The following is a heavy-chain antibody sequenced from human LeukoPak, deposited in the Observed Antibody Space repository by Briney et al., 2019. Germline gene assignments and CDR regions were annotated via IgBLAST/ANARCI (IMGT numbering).Heavy chain of an antibody. CDR1: GFTFSSYS. CDR3: ARVADYDFWSGYYFVGPTDEFDY. Sequence: PGGSLRLSCAASGFTFSSYSMNWVRQAPGKGLEWVSSISSSSSYIYYADSVKGRFTISRDNAKNSLYLQMNSLRAEDTAVYYCARVADYDFWSGYYFVGPTDEFDYWGQGTLVTVSS. J-gene: IGHJ4*02. D-gene: IGHD3-3*01. V-gene: IGHV3-21*01. CDR2: ISSSSSYI.